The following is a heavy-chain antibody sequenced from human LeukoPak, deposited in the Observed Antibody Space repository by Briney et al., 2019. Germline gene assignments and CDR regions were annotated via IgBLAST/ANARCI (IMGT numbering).Heavy chain of an antibody. V-gene: IGHV1-18*01. CDR3: ARDLNYVTLGYDILADVGYYFDY. CDR1: GYTFTMYG. D-gene: IGHD3-9*01. CDR2: ISPHNGNT. Sequence: ASVKVSCKASGYTFTMYGISWVRQAPGQGLQWLGWISPHNGNTKYAQDLQGRVSMTTDTSTSTAYLELRSVRSDDTAVYYCARDLNYVTLGYDILADVGYYFDYWGQGSLVTVSS. J-gene: IGHJ4*02.